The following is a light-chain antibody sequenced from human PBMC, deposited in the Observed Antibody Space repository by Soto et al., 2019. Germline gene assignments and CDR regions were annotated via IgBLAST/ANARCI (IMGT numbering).Light chain of an antibody. Sequence: DIQMTQSPSSLSASVGDRVTITCRASQSISSYLNWYQQKPGKAPKRLIYAASSLQSGVPSRFSGSGSGTDFTLTISSLQPEDFATYYCQQSYSTPAFGGGTKVDIK. CDR3: QQSYSTPA. V-gene: IGKV1-39*01. J-gene: IGKJ4*01. CDR2: AAS. CDR1: QSISSY.